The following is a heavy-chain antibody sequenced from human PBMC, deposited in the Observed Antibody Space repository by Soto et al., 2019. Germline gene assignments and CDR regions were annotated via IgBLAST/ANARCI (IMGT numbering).Heavy chain of an antibody. CDR3: ARWVGGSMYDNSGKYDS. Sequence: QVQLVESGGGVVQPGRSLRLPCAASGFTFSSNGMHWVRQAPGKGLEWVALVAYDGSKTYYGDSVRGRFTISRDNSENTLYLQMNSLRAEDTALYYCARWVGGSMYDNSGKYDSWGQGTLVTFSS. CDR2: VAYDGSKT. D-gene: IGHD3-22*01. J-gene: IGHJ5*01. CDR1: GFTFSSNG. V-gene: IGHV3-30*03.